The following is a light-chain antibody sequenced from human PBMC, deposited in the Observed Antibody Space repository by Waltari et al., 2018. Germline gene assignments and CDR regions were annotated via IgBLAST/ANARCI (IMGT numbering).Light chain of an antibody. CDR3: QQFYDHPYT. CDR1: QSLFYNSNNKNY. J-gene: IGKJ2*01. V-gene: IGKV4-1*01. CDR2: WAS. Sequence: DIIMTQSPDSLAVSLGGRATISCKSSQSLFYNSNNKNYLDWFQQKPGQPPKLLIYWASTRESGVPDRFSGSGSGTDFTLTITSLQAEDVAAYYCQQFYDHPYTFGQGTKLEIK.